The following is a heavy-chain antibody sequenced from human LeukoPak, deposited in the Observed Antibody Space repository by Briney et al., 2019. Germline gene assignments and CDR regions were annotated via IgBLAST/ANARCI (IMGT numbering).Heavy chain of an antibody. J-gene: IGHJ4*02. CDR3: ARLYDSSGNGGY. D-gene: IGHD3-22*01. V-gene: IGHV4-59*01. Sequence: PSETLSLTCPVSVGSISSYYWSWIRQPPGKGLEWIGYIYYSGSTNYNPSLKSRVTISVDTSKNQFSLKLSSVTAADTAVYYCARLYDSSGNGGYWGQGTLVTVSS. CDR2: IYYSGST. CDR1: VGSISSYY.